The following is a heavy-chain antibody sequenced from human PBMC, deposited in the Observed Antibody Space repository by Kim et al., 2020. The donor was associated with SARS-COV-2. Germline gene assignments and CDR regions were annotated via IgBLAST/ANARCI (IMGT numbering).Heavy chain of an antibody. D-gene: IGHD4-17*01. CDR3: ARGEVVTVTSFYYFDY. CDR2: IIPIFGTA. V-gene: IGHV1-69*13. CDR1: GGTFSSYA. Sequence: SVKVSCKASGGTFSSYAISWVRQAPGQGLEWMGGIIPIFGTANYAQKFQGRVTITADESTSTAYMELSSLRSEDTAVYYCARGEVVTVTSFYYFDYWGQGTLVTVSS. J-gene: IGHJ4*02.